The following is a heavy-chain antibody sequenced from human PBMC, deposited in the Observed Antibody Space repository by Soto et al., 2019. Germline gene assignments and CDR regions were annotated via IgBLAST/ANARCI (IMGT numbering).Heavy chain of an antibody. V-gene: IGHV5-10-1*01. Sequence: PVEALKISCQGSGYSFTSYWISWVRQMPGKGVALMGRIDPSDSYTNYSPSFQGHVTISAYKSIITAYLQWSSLKSSDTAMYYCARSDEFRIVGSWFDXWGQGTLVTVSX. CDR1: GYSFTSYW. J-gene: IGHJ5*02. D-gene: IGHD1-26*01. CDR2: IDPSDSYT. CDR3: ARSDEFRIVGSWFDX.